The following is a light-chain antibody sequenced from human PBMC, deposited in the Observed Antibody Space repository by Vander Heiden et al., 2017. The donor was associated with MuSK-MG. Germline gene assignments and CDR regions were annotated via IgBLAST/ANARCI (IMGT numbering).Light chain of an antibody. Sequence: QSALTQPASVSGSPGQSITIPCTGTGSDVGGYNYVSWYQQFSGKAPKLIIYDVSYRPSGVSNRFSGSKSGSTASLKISGLQPEDEAEDDCTSFTSSGNFFGFGRETKL. V-gene: IGLV2-14*01. CDR1: GSDVGGYNY. J-gene: IGLJ2*01. CDR2: DVS. CDR3: TSFTSSGNFFG.